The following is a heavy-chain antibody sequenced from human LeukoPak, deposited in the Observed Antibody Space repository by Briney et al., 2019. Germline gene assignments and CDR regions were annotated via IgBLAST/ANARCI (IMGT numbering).Heavy chain of an antibody. CDR1: GFTFDDYG. Sequence: GGSLRLSCAASGFTFDDYGMSWVRQAPGKGLEWVSGINWNGGSTGYADSVKGRFTISRDNAKNSLYLQMNSLRAEDTALYYCARDGEVAAADWEYSQHWGQGTLVTVSS. D-gene: IGHD6-13*01. V-gene: IGHV3-20*04. CDR2: INWNGGST. J-gene: IGHJ1*01. CDR3: ARDGEVAAADWEYSQH.